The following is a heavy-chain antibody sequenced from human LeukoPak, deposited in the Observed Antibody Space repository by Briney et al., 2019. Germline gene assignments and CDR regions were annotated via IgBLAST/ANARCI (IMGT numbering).Heavy chain of an antibody. CDR1: GFTLRGYG. V-gene: IGHV3-30*02. J-gene: IGHJ4*02. CDR2: IRYDGSDK. CDR3: AKNTPTTGYHLDS. D-gene: IGHD1-1*01. Sequence: GGSLRLSCAASGFTLRGYGMHWVRQAPGKGLEWVAFIRYDGSDKSYADSVKGRFTISRDNSENTLYLQINSLRVEDTAVYYCAKNTPTTGYHLDSWGQGTLVTVSS.